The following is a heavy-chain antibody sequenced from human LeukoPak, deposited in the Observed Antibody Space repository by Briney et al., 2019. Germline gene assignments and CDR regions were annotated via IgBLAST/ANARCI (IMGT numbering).Heavy chain of an antibody. CDR3: AKASVAIPQYCNS. V-gene: IGHV3-23*01. D-gene: IGHD2-2*02. Sequence: GGSLRLSCAASGFIFSSFSVNWVRQAPGKGLEWVSTISGTGSSTYYADSAKGRFTISRDNSKDTLFLQLNSLTAADTAMYFCAKASVAIPQYCNSWGQGTLVTVSS. J-gene: IGHJ5*02. CDR1: GFIFSSFS. CDR2: ISGTGSST.